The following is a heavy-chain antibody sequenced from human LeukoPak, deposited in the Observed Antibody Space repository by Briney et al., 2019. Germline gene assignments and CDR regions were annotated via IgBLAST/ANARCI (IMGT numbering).Heavy chain of an antibody. D-gene: IGHD6-13*01. CDR2: IYYSGST. V-gene: IGHV4-59*08. CDR1: GGSISSYY. CDR3: ARQGGSSSWYEFDY. Sequence: SETLSLTCTVSGGSISSYYWSWIRQPPGKGLEWIGYIYYSGSTNYNPALKSRVTISVDTSENQFSLRLSSVTAADTAVYYCARQGGSSSWYEFDYWGQGTLVTVSS. J-gene: IGHJ4*02.